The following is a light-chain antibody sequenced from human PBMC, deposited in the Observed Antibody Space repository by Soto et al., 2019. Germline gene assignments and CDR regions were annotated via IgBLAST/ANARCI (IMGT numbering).Light chain of an antibody. CDR3: AAWDDSLNGDV. J-gene: IGLJ1*01. Sequence: QSVLTQPPSASGTPGQRVSISCSGSSSNIGINTVNWYQQLPGTTPKVLIYTNNQRPSGVPDRFSGSKSGTSASLAISGLQSEDEADYYCAAWDDSLNGDVFGTGTKVTVL. V-gene: IGLV1-44*01. CDR1: SSNIGINT. CDR2: TNN.